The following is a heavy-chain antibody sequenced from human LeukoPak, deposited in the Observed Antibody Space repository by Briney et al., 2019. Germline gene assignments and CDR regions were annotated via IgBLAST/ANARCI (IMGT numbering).Heavy chain of an antibody. D-gene: IGHD6-19*01. V-gene: IGHV3-23*01. CDR3: AKASGQWLVTH. CDR2: ISGSGGST. CDR1: GFTFTNIF. J-gene: IGHJ4*02. Sequence: PGGSLRLSCAASGFTFTNIFMNWVRKVPGKGREWVSAISGSGGSTYYADSVKGRFTISRDNSKNTLYLQMNSLRAEDTAVYYCAKASGQWLVTHWGQGTLVTVSS.